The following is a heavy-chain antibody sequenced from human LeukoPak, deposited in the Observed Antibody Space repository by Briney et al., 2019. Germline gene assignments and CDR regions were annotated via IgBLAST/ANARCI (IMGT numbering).Heavy chain of an antibody. J-gene: IGHJ6*02. V-gene: IGHV4-39*01. D-gene: IGHD3-10*01. CDR1: GDSIGTYY. Sequence: SETLSLTCTVSGDSIGTYYWGWIRQPPGKGLEWIGSIYYSGSTYYNPSLKSRVTISVDTSKNQFSLKLSSVTAADTAVYYCARQGVYYGSGSYYNVLNYYYYGMDVWGQGTTVTVSS. CDR3: ARQGVYYGSGSYYNVLNYYYYGMDV. CDR2: IYYSGST.